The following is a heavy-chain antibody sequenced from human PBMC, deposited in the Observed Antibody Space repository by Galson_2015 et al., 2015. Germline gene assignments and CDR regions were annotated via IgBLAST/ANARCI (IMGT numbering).Heavy chain of an antibody. D-gene: IGHD3-22*01. CDR1: GFTFSSYG. CDR3: ARDYSEYSSGYDGLTDY. V-gene: IGHV3-33*01. J-gene: IGHJ4*02. Sequence: SLRLSCAASGFTFSSYGMHWVCQAPGKGLEWVAVIWYDGSNKYYADSVKGRFTISRDNSKNTLYLQMNSLRAEDTAVYYCARDYSEYSSGYDGLTDYWGQGTLVTVSS. CDR2: IWYDGSNK.